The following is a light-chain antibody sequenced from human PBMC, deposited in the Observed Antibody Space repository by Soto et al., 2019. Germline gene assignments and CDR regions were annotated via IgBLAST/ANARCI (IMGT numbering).Light chain of an antibody. Sequence: EIVLTQSPATLSLSPGERATLSCRASQSVSNFLFWYQQKSGQAPRLLIYDASSRATGIPDRFSGSGSGTDFTLTIRRLEPEDFAVYYCQQYGSSYPWTFGQGTKVDI. CDR1: QSVSNF. V-gene: IGKV3-20*01. CDR2: DAS. CDR3: QQYGSSYPWT. J-gene: IGKJ1*01.